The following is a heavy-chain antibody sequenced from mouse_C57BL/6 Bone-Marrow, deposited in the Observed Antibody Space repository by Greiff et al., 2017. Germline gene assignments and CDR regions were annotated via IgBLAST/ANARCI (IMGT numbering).Heavy chain of an antibody. D-gene: IGHD4-1*01. Sequence: QVQLQQPGAELVKPGASVKMSCKASGYTFTSYWITWVQQRPGQGLGWIGDIYPTSGRTNYNEKFKSKAILTVDTSSNTAYMQLSSLTSEDSAVFYWARSGPLGRSFDYWGQGTTLTVSS. CDR2: IYPTSGRT. V-gene: IGHV1-55*01. CDR3: ARSGPLGRSFDY. J-gene: IGHJ2*01. CDR1: GYTFTSYW.